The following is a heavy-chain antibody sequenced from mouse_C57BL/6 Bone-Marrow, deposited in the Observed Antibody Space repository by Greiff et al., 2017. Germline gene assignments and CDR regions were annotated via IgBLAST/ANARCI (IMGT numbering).Heavy chain of an antibody. CDR3: TTWSYYY. V-gene: IGHV14-1*01. J-gene: IGHJ2*01. Sequence: EVMLVESGAELVRPGASVKLSCTASGFNIKDYYMHWVKQRPEQGLEWIGRIDPEDGDTEYAPKFQGKATMTAHTSSNTAYLQLSSLTSEDTAVYYCTTWSYYYWGQGTTLTVSS. D-gene: IGHD1-1*01. CDR2: IDPEDGDT. CDR1: GFNIKDYY.